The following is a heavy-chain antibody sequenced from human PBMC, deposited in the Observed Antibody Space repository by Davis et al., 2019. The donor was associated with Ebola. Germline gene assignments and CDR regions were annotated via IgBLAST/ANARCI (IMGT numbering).Heavy chain of an antibody. CDR3: AKDWAFTGEGCFDY. D-gene: IGHD1-14*01. J-gene: IGHJ4*02. V-gene: IGHV3-23*01. CDR1: GFTFSSYS. Sequence: GSLRLSCAASGFTFSSYSMNWVRQAPGKGLEWISAITGSGQTTYYTDSVKGRFTISRDNSKNTLHLQMNSLRVEDTAVYYCAKDWAFTGEGCFDYWGQGTLVTVSS. CDR2: ITGSGQTT.